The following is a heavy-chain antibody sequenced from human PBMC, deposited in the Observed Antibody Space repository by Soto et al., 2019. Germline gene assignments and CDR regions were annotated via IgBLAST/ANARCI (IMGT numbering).Heavy chain of an antibody. V-gene: IGHV1-2*02. J-gene: IGHJ5*02. CDR2: INAHSGGT. CDR3: AKDLTRQLAYWLDP. CDR1: GFSFTGYY. Sequence: AAVKVSCKASGFSFTGYYIHWLRQAPGQGLEWMGWINAHSGGTEYAQKFQGRVTLTRDTSIATAYLTLTSLTSDDTALYYCAKDLTRQLAYWLDPWGQGTQVTVFS. D-gene: IGHD6-6*01.